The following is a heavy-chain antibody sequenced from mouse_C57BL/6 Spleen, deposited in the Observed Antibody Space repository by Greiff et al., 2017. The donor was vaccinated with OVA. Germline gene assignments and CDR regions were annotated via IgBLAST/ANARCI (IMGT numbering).Heavy chain of an antibody. Sequence: VKLQESGPELVKPGASVKISCKASGYAFSSSWMNWVKQRPGKGLEWIGRIYPGDGDTNYNGKFKGKATLTADKSSSTAYMQLSSLTSEDSAVYFCARSGDYGNYYAMDYWGQGTSVTVSS. CDR2: IYPGDGDT. J-gene: IGHJ4*01. D-gene: IGHD2-4*01. CDR3: ARSGDYGNYYAMDY. CDR1: GYAFSSSW. V-gene: IGHV1-82*01.